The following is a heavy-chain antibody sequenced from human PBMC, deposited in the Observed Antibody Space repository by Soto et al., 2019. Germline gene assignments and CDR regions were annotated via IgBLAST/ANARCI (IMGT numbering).Heavy chain of an antibody. CDR1: GFTFSSYG. CDR3: ARDRGCSSTSCYYYWFDP. Sequence: GGSLRLSCAASGFTFSSYGMHWVRQAPGKGLEWVAVIWYDGSNKYYADSVKGRFTISRDNSKNTLYLQMNSLRAEDTAVYYCARDRGCSSTSCYYYWFDPWGQGTLVTVSS. CDR2: IWYDGSNK. V-gene: IGHV3-33*01. J-gene: IGHJ5*02. D-gene: IGHD2-2*01.